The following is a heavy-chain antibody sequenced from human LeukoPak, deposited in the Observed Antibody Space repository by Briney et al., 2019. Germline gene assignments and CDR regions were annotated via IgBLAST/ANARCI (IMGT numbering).Heavy chain of an antibody. J-gene: IGHJ5*02. D-gene: IGHD4-11*01. Sequence: SETLSLTCTVSGYSISSGYYWSWIRQPAGKGLEWIGRIYTSGSTNYNPSLKSRVTMSVDTSKNQFSLKLSSVTAADTAVYYCARGLSNYVFEQNWFDPWGQGTLVTVSS. V-gene: IGHV4-4*07. CDR3: ARGLSNYVFEQNWFDP. CDR1: GYSISSGYY. CDR2: IYTSGST.